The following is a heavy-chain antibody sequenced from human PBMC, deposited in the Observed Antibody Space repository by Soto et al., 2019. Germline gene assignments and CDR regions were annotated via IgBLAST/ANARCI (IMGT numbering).Heavy chain of an antibody. Sequence: SETLSLTCTVSGGSISSYYWSWIRQPPGKGLEWIGYIYYNVNTNYNPSLKSRVTISVDTSKNQFSLKLSSVTAADTAVFYFARIRRTDIVVVVAGPDYYYYGMDVWGQGTTVTVSS. CDR2: IYYNVNT. CDR3: ARIRRTDIVVVVAGPDYYYYGMDV. J-gene: IGHJ6*02. CDR1: GGSISSYY. V-gene: IGHV4-59*08. D-gene: IGHD2-15*01.